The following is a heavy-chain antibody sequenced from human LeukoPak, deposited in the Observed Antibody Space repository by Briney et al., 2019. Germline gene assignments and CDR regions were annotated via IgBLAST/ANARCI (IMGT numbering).Heavy chain of an antibody. Sequence: PSETLSLTCTVSGGSISSGGYYWSWIRQPPGKGLEWIGYIYHSGSTYYNPSLKSRVTISVDRSKNQFSPKLSSVTAADTAVYYCARVPRSYYYYYYMDVWGKGTTVTVSS. V-gene: IGHV4-30-2*01. CDR1: GGSISSGGYY. J-gene: IGHJ6*03. CDR3: ARVPRSYYYYYYMDV. CDR2: IYHSGST.